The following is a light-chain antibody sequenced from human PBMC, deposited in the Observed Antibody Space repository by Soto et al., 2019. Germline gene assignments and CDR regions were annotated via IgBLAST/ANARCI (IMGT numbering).Light chain of an antibody. CDR1: QDISNY. Sequence: DIQMTQSPSSLSASVGDRVTIACQASQDISNYLNWYQQKPGKAPNLLIYDASNLQTGVPSRFSGSGSGTDFTFTISGLEPEDFAVYYCQQYGSSPLTFGGGTKVDIK. J-gene: IGKJ4*01. CDR2: DAS. CDR3: QQYGSSPLT. V-gene: IGKV1-33*01.